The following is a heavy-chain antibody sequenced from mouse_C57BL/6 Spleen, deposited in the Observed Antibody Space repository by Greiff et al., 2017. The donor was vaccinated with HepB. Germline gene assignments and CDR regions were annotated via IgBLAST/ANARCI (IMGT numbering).Heavy chain of an antibody. CDR1: GYAFSSYW. D-gene: IGHD2-4*01. Sequence: VKLQESGAELVKPGASVKISCKASGYAFSSYWMNWVKQRPGKGLEWIGQIYPGDGDTNYNGKFKGKATLTADKSSSTAYMQLSSLTSEDSAVYFCARKDYDSTFDYWGQGTTLTVSS. CDR2: IYPGDGDT. V-gene: IGHV1-80*01. J-gene: IGHJ2*01. CDR3: ARKDYDSTFDY.